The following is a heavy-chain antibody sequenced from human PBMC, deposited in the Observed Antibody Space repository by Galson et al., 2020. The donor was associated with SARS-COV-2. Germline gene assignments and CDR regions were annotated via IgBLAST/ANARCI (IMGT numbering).Heavy chain of an antibody. V-gene: IGHV4-4*02. D-gene: IGHD3-10*01. CDR3: ARGGKTWYGGDWFDP. CDR1: GGSISSSNW. J-gene: IGHJ5*02. Sequence: SETLSLTCAVSGGSISSSNWWSWVRQPPGKGLEWIGEIYNSGSTNYNPALKSRVTISVDKSKNQFSLKLSSVTAADTAVYYCARGGKTWYGGDWFDPWGQGTLVTVSS. CDR2: IYNSGST.